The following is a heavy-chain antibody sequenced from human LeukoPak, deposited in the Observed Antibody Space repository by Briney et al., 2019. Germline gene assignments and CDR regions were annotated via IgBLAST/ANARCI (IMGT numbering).Heavy chain of an antibody. V-gene: IGHV4-59*01. Sequence: PSETLSLTCTVSGGSFSSYYWSWIRQPPGKGLEWIGYIYYSGTTNYNPSLKSRLTTSVDTSKNQFSLKLSSVTAADTAIYYCARASIFGVVRAIDYWGQGTLVTVSS. J-gene: IGHJ4*02. CDR3: ARASIFGVVRAIDY. D-gene: IGHD3-3*01. CDR1: GGSFSSYY. CDR2: IYYSGTT.